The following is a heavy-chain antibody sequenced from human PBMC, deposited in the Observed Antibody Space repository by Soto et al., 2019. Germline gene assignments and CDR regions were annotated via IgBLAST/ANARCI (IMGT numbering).Heavy chain of an antibody. D-gene: IGHD2-2*01. Sequence: PGGSLRLSCAASGFTFISYGMHWGLQAPCKGLEWVAVISYDGSNKYYADSVKGRFTISRDNSKNTLYLQMNSLRAEDTAVYYCAKGFRVVPAAMWFYFDYWGQGTLVTVSS. J-gene: IGHJ4*02. V-gene: IGHV3-30*18. CDR2: ISYDGSNK. CDR1: GFTFISYG. CDR3: AKGFRVVPAAMWFYFDY.